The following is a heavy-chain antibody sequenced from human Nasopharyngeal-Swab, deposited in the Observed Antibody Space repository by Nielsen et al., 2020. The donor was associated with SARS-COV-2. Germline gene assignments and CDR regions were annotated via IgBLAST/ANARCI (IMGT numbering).Heavy chain of an antibody. Sequence: GGSLRLSCAASGFTFSSYAMHWVRQAPGKGLEWVAVISYDGSNKYYADSVKGRFTISRDNSKNTLYLQMNSLRAGDTAVYYCARDGDDYYDTYDAFDIWGQGTMVTVSS. J-gene: IGHJ3*02. CDR1: GFTFSSYA. D-gene: IGHD3-22*01. CDR2: ISYDGSNK. V-gene: IGHV3-30-3*01. CDR3: ARDGDDYYDTYDAFDI.